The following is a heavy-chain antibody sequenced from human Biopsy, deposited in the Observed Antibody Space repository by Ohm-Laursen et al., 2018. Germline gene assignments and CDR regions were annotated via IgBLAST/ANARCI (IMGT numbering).Heavy chain of an antibody. D-gene: IGHD3-22*01. CDR1: GGTLSKYA. J-gene: IGHJ6*02. Sequence: SVKVSCKTFGGTLSKYAMSWVRQAPGQGLEWLGVIIAPSGTTNNAQRFQGRLSITADESATAVYMELSSLTSEDTAVYYCARTGTYYHDSSLYYFYGLDLWGQGSTVTVFS. CDR2: IIAPSGTT. CDR3: ARTGTYYHDSSLYYFYGLDL. V-gene: IGHV1-69*13.